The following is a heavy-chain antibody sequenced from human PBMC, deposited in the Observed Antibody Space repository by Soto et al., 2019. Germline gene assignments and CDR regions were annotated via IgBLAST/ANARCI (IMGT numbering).Heavy chain of an antibody. CDR1: GFTFSSYA. D-gene: IGHD3-3*01. CDR3: ARSHIPHSLLFLSYYYYYMDV. V-gene: IGHV3-64*01. Sequence: GGSLRLSCAASGFTFSSYAMHWVRQAPGKGLEYVSAISSNGGSTYYANSVKGRFTISRDNSKNTLYLQMSSLNAEDMAVYYCARSHIPHSLLFLSYYYYYMDVWGKGTTVTVSS. CDR2: ISSNGGST. J-gene: IGHJ6*03.